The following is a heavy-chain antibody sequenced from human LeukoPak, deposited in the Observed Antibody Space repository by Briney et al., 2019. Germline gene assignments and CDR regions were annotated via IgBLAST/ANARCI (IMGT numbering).Heavy chain of an antibody. CDR1: GFTFSSYA. CDR3: VKGGYCSSTSCYREFDY. J-gene: IGHJ4*02. CDR2: ISSNGGST. V-gene: IGHV3-64D*09. D-gene: IGHD2-2*02. Sequence: GGSATLSCSASGFTFSSYAMHWVRQAPGKGLEYVSAISSNGGSTYYADSVKDRFTISRDNSKNTLYLQMRSLRAEDTAVYYCVKGGYCSSTSCYREFDYWGQGTLVTVSS.